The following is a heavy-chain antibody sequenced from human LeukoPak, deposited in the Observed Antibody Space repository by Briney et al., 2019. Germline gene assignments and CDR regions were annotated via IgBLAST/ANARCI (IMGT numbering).Heavy chain of an antibody. D-gene: IGHD4-23*01. CDR2: INPNSGGT. CDR3: ARTTTTTVVTPLYYYYYMDV. Sequence: ASVKVSCKASGYTFTSYGISWVRQAPGQGLEWMGWINPNSGGTNYAQKFQGRVTMTRDTSISTAYMELSRLRSDDTAVYYCARTTTTTVVTPLYYYYYMDVWGKGTTVTVSS. J-gene: IGHJ6*03. V-gene: IGHV1-2*02. CDR1: GYTFTSYG.